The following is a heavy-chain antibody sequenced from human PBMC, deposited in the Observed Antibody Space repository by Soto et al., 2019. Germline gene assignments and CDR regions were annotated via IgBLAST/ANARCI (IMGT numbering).Heavy chain of an antibody. CDR2: IVVGSGNT. J-gene: IGHJ3*02. V-gene: IGHV1-58*01. Sequence: ASVKVSCKASGFTFTSSAVQWVLQARGQRLEWIGWIVVGSGNTNYAQKFQERVTITRDMSTSTAYMELSSLRSEDTAVYYCAALYRSDDAFDIWGQGTMVTVSS. CDR3: AALYRSDDAFDI. CDR1: GFTFTSSA. D-gene: IGHD3-16*02.